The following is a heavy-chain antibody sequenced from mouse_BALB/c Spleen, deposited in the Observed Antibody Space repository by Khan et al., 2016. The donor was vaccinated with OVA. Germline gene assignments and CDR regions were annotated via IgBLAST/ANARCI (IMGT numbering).Heavy chain of an antibody. J-gene: IGHJ3*01. CDR2: ISSVAYSI. V-gene: IGHV5-15*02. Sequence: EVELVESGGGLVQPGGSRKLSCAASGFTFIDYGMAWVRQTPGKGPEWIAFISSVAYSIYYADTVTGRFTISSENAKNTLYLEMSSRGSDDTAMYYCARGGFAYWGQGTLVTVSA. CDR1: GFTFIDYG. CDR3: ARGGFAY.